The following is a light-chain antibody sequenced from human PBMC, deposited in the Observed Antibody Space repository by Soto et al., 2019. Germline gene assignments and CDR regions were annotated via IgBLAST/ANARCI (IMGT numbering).Light chain of an antibody. CDR1: ESISTW. CDR3: QQYTGT. V-gene: IGKV1-5*01. CDR2: DAS. Sequence: DIQMTQSPSTLSVSVGDRVTITCRASESISTWLAWYQQKPGRAPKLLIYDASNLESGVPSRFSGSSSGTEFILTIDSVQPDDFATYYCQQYTGTFGQGTRVDIK. J-gene: IGKJ1*01.